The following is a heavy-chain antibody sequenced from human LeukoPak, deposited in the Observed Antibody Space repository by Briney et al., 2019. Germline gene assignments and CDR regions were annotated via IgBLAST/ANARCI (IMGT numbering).Heavy chain of an antibody. V-gene: IGHV4-30-2*01. D-gene: IGHD2/OR15-2a*01. J-gene: IGHJ4*02. Sequence: SQTLSLTCTVSGGSISSGGYYWSWIRQPPGKGLEWIGYIYHSGSTYYNPSLKSRVTISVDRSKNQFSLKLSSVTAADTAVYYCARYVRDDTFDYWGQGTLVTVSS. CDR1: GGSISSGGYY. CDR3: ARYVRDDTFDY. CDR2: IYHSGST.